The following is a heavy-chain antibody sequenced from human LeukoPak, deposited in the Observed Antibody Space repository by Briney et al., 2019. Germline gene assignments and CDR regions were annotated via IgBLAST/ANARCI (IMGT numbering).Heavy chain of an antibody. CDR2: IYTSGST. V-gene: IGHV4-61*02. CDR3: ARVRWFGDFSNSDAFDI. CDR1: GGAISSGSYY. D-gene: IGHD3-10*01. J-gene: IGHJ3*02. Sequence: SQTLSLTCTVSGGAISSGSYYGSWIRQPAGKGLEWIGRIYTSGSTNYNPSLKSRVTMSVDRSKNQFSLEMRFVTAADTAVYYCARVRWFGDFSNSDAFDIWGQGRMVTIS.